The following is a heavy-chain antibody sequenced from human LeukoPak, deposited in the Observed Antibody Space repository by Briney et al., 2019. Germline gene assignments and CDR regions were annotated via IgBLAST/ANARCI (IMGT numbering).Heavy chain of an antibody. CDR1: GYTFTDYY. CDR3: ARDGVYSRDFDAFDI. V-gene: IGHV1-2*02. Sequence: ASVKVSCTTSGYTFTDYYMHWVRQAPGQGLEWMGWISPNSGGTNYAQKFQGRVTMTMDTSISTAYLELSSLTSDDTAVYYCARDGVYSRDFDAFDIWGQGTMVTVSS. J-gene: IGHJ3*02. CDR2: ISPNSGGT. D-gene: IGHD6-13*01.